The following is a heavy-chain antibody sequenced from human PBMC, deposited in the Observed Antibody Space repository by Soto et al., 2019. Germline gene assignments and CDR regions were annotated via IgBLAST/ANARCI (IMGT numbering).Heavy chain of an antibody. Sequence: QLQLQESGSGLVRPSQTLSLSCAVSGGSISSGGYSWNWIRQSPGKGLEWISYIYHGGSTYSNPSLESRVTLSVDTSKNQFSLRLNSVIAADTAVYYCARDRRSLYHDGSGLDYWGQGILVTVSS. CDR2: IYHGGST. CDR1: GGSISSGGYS. V-gene: IGHV4-30-2*06. J-gene: IGHJ4*02. CDR3: ARDRRSLYHDGSGLDY. D-gene: IGHD3-22*01.